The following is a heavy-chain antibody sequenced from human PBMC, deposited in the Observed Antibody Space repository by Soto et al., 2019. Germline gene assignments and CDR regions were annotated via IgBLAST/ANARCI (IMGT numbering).Heavy chain of an antibody. CDR1: GVTFSSYS. V-gene: IGHV1-69*13. CDR2: IIPIFGTA. Sequence: SVKVSCKASGVTFSSYSISWVRHAPGQGLEWMGGIIPIFGTANYAQRFQGRVTITADESKSTAYMEPSSLRSEDTAVYYCARGVPYTYFAYWGQGTLVTVSS. D-gene: IGHD5-18*01. CDR3: ARGVPYTYFAY. J-gene: IGHJ4*02.